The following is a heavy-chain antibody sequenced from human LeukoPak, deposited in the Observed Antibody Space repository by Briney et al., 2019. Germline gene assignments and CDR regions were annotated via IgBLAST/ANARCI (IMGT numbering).Heavy chain of an antibody. CDR1: GGSISSSSYY. Sequence: SETLPLTCTVSGGSISSSSYYWGWIRQPPGKGLEWIGSIYYSGSTYYNPSLKSRVTISVDTSKNQFSLKLSSVTAADTAVYYCARWTRAVDYWGQGTLVTVSS. CDR3: ARWTRAVDY. CDR2: IYYSGST. D-gene: IGHD3/OR15-3a*01. J-gene: IGHJ4*02. V-gene: IGHV4-39*01.